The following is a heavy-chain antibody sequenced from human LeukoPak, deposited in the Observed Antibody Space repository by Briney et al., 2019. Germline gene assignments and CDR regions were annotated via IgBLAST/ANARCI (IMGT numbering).Heavy chain of an antibody. D-gene: IGHD5-18*01. Sequence: GGSLRLSCTASGFTLGGHDMHWVRQTPGDGLEWVAAVSAGHHAFYAGSVKGRFTVSREDAKNSLYLQMNSLRAGDTAVYYCVREARGYHYTYFDYWGQGSLVTVSS. V-gene: IGHV3-13*01. CDR2: VSAGHHA. CDR1: GFTLGGHD. J-gene: IGHJ4*02. CDR3: VREARGYHYTYFDY.